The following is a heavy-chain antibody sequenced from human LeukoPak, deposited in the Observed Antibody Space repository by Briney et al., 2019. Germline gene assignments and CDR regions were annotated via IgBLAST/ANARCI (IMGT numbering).Heavy chain of an antibody. J-gene: IGHJ4*02. D-gene: IGHD1-1*01. CDR3: ARVETGRYFDY. Sequence: GGSLRLSCAASGFTFSDYHMSWIRQAPGQGLKWVSYISSSSSYTNYADSVKGRFTISRDNAKNSLYLQMNSLRADDTAVYYWARVETGRYFDYWGQGTLVTVSS. CDR2: ISSSSSYT. CDR1: GFTFSDYH. V-gene: IGHV3-11*06.